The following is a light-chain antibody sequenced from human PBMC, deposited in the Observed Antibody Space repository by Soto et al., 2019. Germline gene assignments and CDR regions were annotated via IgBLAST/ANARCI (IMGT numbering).Light chain of an antibody. CDR2: DAS. Sequence: EIVLTQSPATLSLSPGERATLSCRTSQRVSSYLAWYQQKPGQAPRLLIYDASNRATGIPARFSGSGSGTDFTLTISSLEPEDFAVYYSQQRSNWPPYSFGQGTQVDIK. V-gene: IGKV3-11*01. CDR1: QRVSSY. J-gene: IGKJ2*01. CDR3: QQRSNWPPYS.